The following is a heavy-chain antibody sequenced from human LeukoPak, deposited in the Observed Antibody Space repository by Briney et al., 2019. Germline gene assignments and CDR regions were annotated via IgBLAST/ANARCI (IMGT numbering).Heavy chain of an antibody. CDR3: ARDPQYCSGGSCYSFDY. V-gene: IGHV3-21*01. D-gene: IGHD2-15*01. CDR1: GFTFSTYS. Sequence: GGSLRLSCAASGFTFSTYSMNWVRQGPGKGLEWVSSIISSSSYIYYADSVKGRFTISRDNAKNSLYLQMNSQRAEDTAVYYCARDPQYCSGGSCYSFDYWGQGTLVTVSS. J-gene: IGHJ4*02. CDR2: IISSSSYI.